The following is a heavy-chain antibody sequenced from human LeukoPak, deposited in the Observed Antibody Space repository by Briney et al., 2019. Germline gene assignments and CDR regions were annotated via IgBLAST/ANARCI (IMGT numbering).Heavy chain of an antibody. CDR1: GFTFSSYG. J-gene: IGHJ6*02. Sequence: PGGSLRLSCAASGFTFSSYGMHWVRQAPGKGLEWVAVIWYDGSNKYYADSVKGRFTISRDNSKNTLYLQMNSLRAEDTAVYYCAREARVTATEDYYYGMDVWGQGTTVTVSS. CDR2: IWYDGSNK. V-gene: IGHV3-33*01. D-gene: IGHD2-21*02. CDR3: AREARVTATEDYYYGMDV.